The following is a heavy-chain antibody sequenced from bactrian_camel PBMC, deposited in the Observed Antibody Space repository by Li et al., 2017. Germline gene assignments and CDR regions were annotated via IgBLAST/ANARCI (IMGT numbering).Heavy chain of an antibody. CDR1: GLTTTTYA. CDR3: AAVGCCGSYCLTGGQYNFRH. Sequence: VQLVESGGGSVQPGGSLRLSCAASGLTTTTYAIGWFRQAPGKEREGVAAIYIGGGSTYYADSVKGRFTISHDDAKNMLYLDMDSLKPEDSAMYYCAAVGCCGSYCLTGGQYNFRHWGQGTQVTVS. CDR2: IYIGGGST. D-gene: IGHD2*01. J-gene: IGHJ4*01. V-gene: IGHV3S31*01.